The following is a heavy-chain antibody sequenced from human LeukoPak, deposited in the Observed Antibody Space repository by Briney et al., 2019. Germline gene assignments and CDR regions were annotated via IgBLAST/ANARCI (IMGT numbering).Heavy chain of an antibody. CDR1: GGSFSGYY. J-gene: IGHJ6*02. CDR3: ARSVRGVSYYYYYYGMDV. V-gene: IGHV4-34*01. CDR2: INHSGST. Sequence: SETLSLTCAVYGGSFSGYYWSWIRQPPGKGLEWIGEINHSGSTDYNPSLKSRVTISVDTSKNQFSLKLSSVTAADTAVYYCARSVRGVSYYYYYYGMDVWGQGTTVTVSS. D-gene: IGHD3-10*01.